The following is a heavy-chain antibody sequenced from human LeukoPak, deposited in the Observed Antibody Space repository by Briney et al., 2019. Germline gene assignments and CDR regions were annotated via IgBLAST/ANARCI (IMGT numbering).Heavy chain of an antibody. V-gene: IGHV4-4*02. CDR2: IYHSGST. CDR3: ARRVRYCSGGSCYAYWYFDL. Sequence: SETLSLTCAVSGGSLSSSNWWSWVRQPPGKGLEWIGEIYHSGSTNYNPSLKSRVTISVDKSKNQFSLKLSSVTAADTAVYYCARRVRYCSGGSCYAYWYFDLWGRGTLVTVPS. J-gene: IGHJ2*01. D-gene: IGHD2-15*01. CDR1: GGSLSSSNW.